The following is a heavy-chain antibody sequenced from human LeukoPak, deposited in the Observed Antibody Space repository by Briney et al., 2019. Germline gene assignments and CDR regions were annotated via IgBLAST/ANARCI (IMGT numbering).Heavy chain of an antibody. CDR3: AREIVRRGSGTDNKSYFDS. CDR1: GFTFSSHW. Sequence: GGSLRLSCAASGFTFSSHWMTWVRQAPGKGLEWVANIKQDGNEINYVDSVKRRFTISRDNAKTSLHLQMNSLRAEDPAVYYCAREIVRRGSGTDNKSYFDSWGQGTLVSVSS. V-gene: IGHV3-7*01. CDR2: IKQDGNEI. J-gene: IGHJ4*03. D-gene: IGHD3-10*01.